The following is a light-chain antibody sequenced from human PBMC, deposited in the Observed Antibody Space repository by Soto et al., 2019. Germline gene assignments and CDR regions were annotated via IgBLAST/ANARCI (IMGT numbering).Light chain of an antibody. Sequence: EIVLTQSPGTLSLSPGERATLSCRASQSISSSYLAWYQQKPGQAPRLLIYGASSRATGIPDRFSGSGSGKEFPLNLRRPGAEDFAVYYCQQYGSSPPWTFGHGTKVEIK. CDR2: GAS. CDR1: QSISSSY. V-gene: IGKV3-20*01. CDR3: QQYGSSPPWT. J-gene: IGKJ1*01.